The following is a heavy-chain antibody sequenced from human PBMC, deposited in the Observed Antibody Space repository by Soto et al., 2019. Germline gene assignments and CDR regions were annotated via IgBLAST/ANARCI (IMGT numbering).Heavy chain of an antibody. J-gene: IGHJ5*02. Sequence: QVQLVESGGGVVQPGRSLRLSCAASGFTFSSYGMHWVRQAPGKGLEWVAVIWYDGSNKYYADSVKGRFTISRDNSKNTLYLQMNSLRAEDTAVYYCASAVAGTDWFDPGAREPWSPSPQ. CDR3: ASAVAGTDWFDP. CDR2: IWYDGSNK. CDR1: GFTFSSYG. D-gene: IGHD6-19*01. V-gene: IGHV3-33*01.